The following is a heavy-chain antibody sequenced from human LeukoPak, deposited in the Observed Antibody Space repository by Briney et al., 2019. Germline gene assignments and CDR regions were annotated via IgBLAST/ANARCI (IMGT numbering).Heavy chain of an antibody. CDR2: INPSGGST. CDR3: ARGGRAYCTNGVCSRGRWFDP. J-gene: IGHJ5*02. D-gene: IGHD2-8*01. V-gene: IGHV1-46*01. Sequence: ASVKVSCKASGYTFTSYYMHWVRQAPGQGLEWMGIINPSGGSTSYAQKFQGRVTMTRDTSTSTAYMELRSLRSDDTAVYYCARGGRAYCTNGVCSRGRWFDPWGQGTLVTVSS. CDR1: GYTFTSYY.